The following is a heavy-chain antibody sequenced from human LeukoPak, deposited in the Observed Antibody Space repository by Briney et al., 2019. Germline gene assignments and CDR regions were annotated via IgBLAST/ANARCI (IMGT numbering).Heavy chain of an antibody. CDR3: ARDSWSWCSGGSCYSRRWFDP. Sequence: SETLSLTCTVSGGSISSHYWSWIRQPPGKGLEWIGYIYYSGSTNYNPSLKSRVTISVDTSKNQFSLKLSSVTAADTAVYYCARDSWSWCSGGSCYSRRWFDPWGQGTLVTVSS. CDR2: IYYSGST. J-gene: IGHJ5*02. D-gene: IGHD2-15*01. V-gene: IGHV4-59*11. CDR1: GGSISSHY.